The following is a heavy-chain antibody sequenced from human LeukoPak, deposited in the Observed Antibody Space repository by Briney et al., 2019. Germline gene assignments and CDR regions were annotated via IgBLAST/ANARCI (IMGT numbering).Heavy chain of an antibody. Sequence: SETLSFTCAVYGGSFSGYYWSWIRQPPGKGLEWIGEINHSGSTNYNPSLKSRVTISVDTSKNQFSLKLSSVTAADTAVYYCARGLQWLVKYYFDYWGQGTLVTVSS. CDR1: GGSFSGYY. J-gene: IGHJ4*02. V-gene: IGHV4-34*01. CDR3: ARGLQWLVKYYFDY. CDR2: INHSGST. D-gene: IGHD6-19*01.